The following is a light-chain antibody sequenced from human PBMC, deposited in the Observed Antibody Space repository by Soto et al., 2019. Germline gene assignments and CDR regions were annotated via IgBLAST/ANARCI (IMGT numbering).Light chain of an antibody. CDR3: QQYSSYWA. CDR1: QSISNW. J-gene: IGKJ1*01. V-gene: IGKV1-5*03. CDR2: NAS. Sequence: DIQMTQSPYTLSASVGDRVTITCRASQSISNWLAWYQQKPGKAPKLLIKNASRLESGVPSRFGGSGSGTEFTLTISSLQPDDSATYCCQQYSSYWAFGQGTKVEIK.